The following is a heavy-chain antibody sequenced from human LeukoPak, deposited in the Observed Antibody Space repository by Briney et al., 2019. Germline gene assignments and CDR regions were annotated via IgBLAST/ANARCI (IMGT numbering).Heavy chain of an antibody. V-gene: IGHV5-51*01. CDR2: IYPGDSDT. Sequence: GASLQISCKGSGSIFTSYWIGWVRPLPGKGLEWMGIIYPGDSDTRYSPSFQGQVTISADKSISTAYLQWSSLKASDTAMYYCARGDSSGCQRYWGQGTLVTVSS. J-gene: IGHJ4*02. D-gene: IGHD6-19*01. CDR3: ARGDSSGCQRY. CDR1: GSIFTSYW.